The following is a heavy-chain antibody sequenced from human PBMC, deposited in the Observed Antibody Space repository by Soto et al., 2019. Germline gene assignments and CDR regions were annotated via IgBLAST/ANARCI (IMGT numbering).Heavy chain of an antibody. CDR3: SSVGAPY. CDR2: ISSSRSTM. V-gene: IGHV3-48*02. J-gene: IGHJ4*02. CDR1: GFTFSSYS. Sequence: EVQLVESGGGLVQPGGSLRLSCAASGFTFSSYSMNWVRQAPGKGLEWVSYISSSRSTMYYADSVKGRFTISRDNAKNSLYLQMISLRDEVTAVYYCSSVGAPYWGQGTLVTVSS. D-gene: IGHD1-26*01.